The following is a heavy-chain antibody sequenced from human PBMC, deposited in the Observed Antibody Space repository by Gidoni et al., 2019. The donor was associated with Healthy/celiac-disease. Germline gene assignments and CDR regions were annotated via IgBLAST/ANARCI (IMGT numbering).Heavy chain of an antibody. D-gene: IGHD3-22*01. J-gene: IGHJ4*02. V-gene: IGHV1-69*09. Sequence: QVQLVQSGAEVKKPGSSVKVSCQASGGTLSSYAISWVRQAPGQGLEWMGRIIPILGIANYAQKVKGRVTITADKSTSTAYMELSSLRSEDTAVYYCARSDSSGYHLMVDYWGQGTLVTVSS. CDR1: GGTLSSYA. CDR3: ARSDSSGYHLMVDY. CDR2: IIPILGIA.